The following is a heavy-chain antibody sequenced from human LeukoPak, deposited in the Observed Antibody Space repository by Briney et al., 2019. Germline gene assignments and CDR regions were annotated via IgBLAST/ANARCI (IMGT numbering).Heavy chain of an antibody. D-gene: IGHD3-10*01. J-gene: IGHJ4*02. V-gene: IGHV3-48*03. CDR1: GFTFSSYE. Sequence: GGSLRLSCAASGFTFSSYEMVWGRQAPGKGLEWLSYISTGGSNIFHADSVKGRFTTSRDNAKNSLYLQMDSLRDDDTAAYYCARSAFGGKAHCLDFWGQGALVTVSS. CDR3: ARSAFGGKAHCLDF. CDR2: ISTGGSNI.